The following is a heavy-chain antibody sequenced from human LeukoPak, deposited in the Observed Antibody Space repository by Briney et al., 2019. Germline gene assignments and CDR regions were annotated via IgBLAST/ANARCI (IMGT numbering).Heavy chain of an antibody. D-gene: IGHD6-13*01. CDR3: ARANIAASSHFDY. CDR2: ISSSGSYI. V-gene: IGHV3-21*01. CDR1: GFTFSNYA. J-gene: IGHJ4*02. Sequence: GGSLRLSCAASGFTFSNYAMSWVRQAPGKGLEWVSYISSSGSYIYYADSVKGRFTISRDNAKNSLYLQVNSLRAEDTAVYYCARANIAASSHFDYWGQGTLVTVSS.